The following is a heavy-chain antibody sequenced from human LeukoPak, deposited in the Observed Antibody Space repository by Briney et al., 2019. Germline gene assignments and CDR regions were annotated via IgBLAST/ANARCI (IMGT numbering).Heavy chain of an antibody. Sequence: GESLKISCKGSGYIFTSYWISWVRQMPGKGLEWMGIIYPGDSDTRYSPSFQGQVTISADKSISTAYLQWSSLKASDTAMYYCARRGLYGSGTYYADYWGQGTLLTVSS. J-gene: IGHJ4*02. CDR3: ARRGLYGSGTYYADY. V-gene: IGHV5-51*01. D-gene: IGHD3-10*01. CDR1: GYIFTSYW. CDR2: IYPGDSDT.